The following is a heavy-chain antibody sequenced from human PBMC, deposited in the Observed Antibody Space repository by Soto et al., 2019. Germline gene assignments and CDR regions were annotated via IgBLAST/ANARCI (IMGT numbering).Heavy chain of an antibody. Sequence: QVQLVESVGGVVQPGRSLRVSCAASGITISKYFMYWVRQAPGKGLEWVAAISYDGSNKHYSDSVKGRFTISRDNYKNTLFLQMNSMRNEDTAVYYCVAGDQYYGMGVWGQGTTVAVSS. CDR3: VAGDQYYGMGV. CDR2: ISYDGSNK. CDR1: GITISKYF. J-gene: IGHJ6*02. V-gene: IGHV3-30-3*01. D-gene: IGHD2-2*01.